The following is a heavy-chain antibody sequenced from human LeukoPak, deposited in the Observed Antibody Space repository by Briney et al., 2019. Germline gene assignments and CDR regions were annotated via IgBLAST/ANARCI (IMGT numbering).Heavy chain of an antibody. J-gene: IGHJ6*02. CDR3: AKDLSYCSGGTCYTSRYYGMDV. CDR1: GFTFSSYA. V-gene: IGHV3-23*01. CDR2: ISGSGGST. Sequence: PGGSLRLSCAASGFTFSSYAMSWVRQAPGKGLEWVSAISGSGGSTYYADSVKGRFTISRDNSNNTLYLQMNSLRAEDTAVYYCAKDLSYCSGGTCYTSRYYGMDVWGQGPTVTVSS. D-gene: IGHD2-15*01.